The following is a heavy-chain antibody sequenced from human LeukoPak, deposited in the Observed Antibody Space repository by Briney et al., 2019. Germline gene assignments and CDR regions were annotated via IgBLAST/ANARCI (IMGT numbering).Heavy chain of an antibody. CDR3: ARVEMATIWAFDY. CDR1: GGSFSGYY. J-gene: IGHJ4*02. V-gene: IGHV4-34*01. D-gene: IGHD5-24*01. CDR2: INHSGST. Sequence: SETLSLTCAVYGGSFSGYYWSWIRQPPGKGLEWIGEINHSGSTNYNPSLKSRVTISVDTSKNQFSLKLSSVTAADTAVYYCARVEMATIWAFDYWGQGTLVTVSS.